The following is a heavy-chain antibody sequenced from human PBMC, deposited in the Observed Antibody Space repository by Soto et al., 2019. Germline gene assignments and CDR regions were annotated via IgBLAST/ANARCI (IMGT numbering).Heavy chain of an antibody. CDR2: ITADGGGA. V-gene: IGHV3-23*01. Sequence: EVQLLESGGGLVQPGGSLRLSCAASEFTFSNYAMTWVRQAPGEGPEWVSGITADGGGAYYADSVKGRFTISRDNSKNTLYLQMYTMRAEDAVVYYCAKEFGIDLYWCDFWGQGPLVTVSS. J-gene: IGHJ4*02. CDR3: AKEFGIDLYWCDF. D-gene: IGHD2-8*02. CDR1: EFTFSNYA.